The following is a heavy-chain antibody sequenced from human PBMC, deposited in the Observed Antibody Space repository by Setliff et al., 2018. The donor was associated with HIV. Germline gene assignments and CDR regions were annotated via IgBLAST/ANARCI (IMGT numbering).Heavy chain of an antibody. J-gene: IGHJ3*02. CDR2: INGYSGKT. V-gene: IGHV1-18*01. Sequence: RASVKVSCKSSGYTFSNFGVSWVRQAPGQGLEWLGYINGYSGKTRFSPRLQGRLTMTTDTSTDTVYLELRSLASDDTAIYYCAREAPRYASGAFDMWGLGTMVTVSS. CDR1: GYTFSNFG. D-gene: IGHD3-10*01. CDR3: AREAPRYASGAFDM.